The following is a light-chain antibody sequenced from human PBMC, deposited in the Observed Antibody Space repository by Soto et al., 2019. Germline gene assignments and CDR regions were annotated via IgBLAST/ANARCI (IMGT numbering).Light chain of an antibody. CDR3: AAWDDSMSGVV. CDR2: RNN. Sequence: QSVLTQPPSASGTPGQRVTISCSGSSSNIGSNYVYWYQQLPGTAPTLLIYRNNQRPSGVPDRFSGSKSGATASLAISGRRSEDEADDYCAAWDDSMSGVVFGGGTKLTVL. V-gene: IGLV1-47*01. J-gene: IGLJ2*01. CDR1: SSNIGSNY.